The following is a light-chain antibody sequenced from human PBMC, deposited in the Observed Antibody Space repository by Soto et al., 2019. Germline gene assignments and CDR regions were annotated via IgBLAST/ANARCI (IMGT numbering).Light chain of an antibody. V-gene: IGLV2-14*01. CDR2: EVF. J-gene: IGLJ3*02. CDR1: SSDVGTNKY. Sequence: QSVLTQPASVSGSPGQSIAISCTGTSSDVGTNKYVSWYQQHPGKAPQLIIYEVFNRPSGVSNRFSVSKSGNTASLTISGLQAEDEADYYCSSYTPTTWVFGGGTKVTVL. CDR3: SSYTPTTWV.